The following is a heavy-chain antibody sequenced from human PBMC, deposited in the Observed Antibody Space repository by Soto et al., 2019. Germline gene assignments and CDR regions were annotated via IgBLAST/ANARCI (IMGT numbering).Heavy chain of an antibody. J-gene: IGHJ6*02. CDR2: IYYSGST. Sequence: SETLSLTCTVSGGSISSGGYYWSWIRQHPGKGLEWIGYIYYSGSTYYNPSLKSRVTISVDTSKNQFSLKLSSVTAADTAVYYCARVMWGHDYGGGYYYYGMDVWGQGTTVTVSS. D-gene: IGHD4-17*01. V-gene: IGHV4-31*03. CDR1: GGSISSGGYY. CDR3: ARVMWGHDYGGGYYYYGMDV.